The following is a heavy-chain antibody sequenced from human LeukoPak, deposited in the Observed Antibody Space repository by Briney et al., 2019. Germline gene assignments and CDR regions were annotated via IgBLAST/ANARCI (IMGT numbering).Heavy chain of an antibody. V-gene: IGHV3-66*01. CDR3: ARDKFRGYFDY. CDR2: IYSGGTT. CDR1: EFTVSTNY. Sequence: GGSLRLSSAASEFTVSTNYMNWVRQAPGKGLEWVSAIYSGGTTYYADSVKGRFTISRDTSKNTLYLQMNSLRAEDTAVYYCARDKFRGYFDYWGQGTLVTVSS. J-gene: IGHJ4*02. D-gene: IGHD3-10*01.